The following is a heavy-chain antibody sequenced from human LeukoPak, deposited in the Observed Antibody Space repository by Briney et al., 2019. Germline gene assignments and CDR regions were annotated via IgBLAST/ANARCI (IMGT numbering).Heavy chain of an antibody. Sequence: GRSLRLSCAASGFSLSSYAMHWVRQAPGKGLEWVSYISSSGSTIYYADSVKGRFTISRDNAKNSLYLQMNSLRAEDTAVYYCARPSNEGQWLVGQGVDYWGQGTLVTVSS. CDR3: ARPSNEGQWLVGQGVDY. J-gene: IGHJ4*02. CDR2: ISSSGSTI. CDR1: GFSLSSYA. D-gene: IGHD6-19*01. V-gene: IGHV3-48*04.